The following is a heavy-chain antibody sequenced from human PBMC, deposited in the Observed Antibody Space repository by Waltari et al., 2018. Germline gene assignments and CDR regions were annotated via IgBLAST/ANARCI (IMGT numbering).Heavy chain of an antibody. J-gene: IGHJ4*02. V-gene: IGHV4-61*01. CDR1: ADSVSSGTYL. CDR2: IHYSGNT. CDR3: ARRSSNTWYPNYFDH. Sequence: QVQLRESGPGQVKPSETLSLTCTVSADSVSSGTYLWSWIRQPPGKGLEWIGDIHYSGNTNYNPSLKSRVILSIDTSNNQFSLKLTSVTDTDTALYYCARRSSNTWYPNYFDHWGQGTLVTVSS. D-gene: IGHD6-13*01.